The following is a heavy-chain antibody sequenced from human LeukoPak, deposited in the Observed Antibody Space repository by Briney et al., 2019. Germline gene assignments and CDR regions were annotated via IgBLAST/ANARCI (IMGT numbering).Heavy chain of an antibody. CDR2: ISSSSRYI. CDR3: ARAIGRELLLGFGDN. CDR1: GVTFDWYD. D-gene: IGHD1-26*01. V-gene: IGHV3-21*06. Sequence: KAGGSHTLECAVSGVTFDWYDRRWRRQAPGKGKEWVSSISSSSRYIFYSDSAEGRFTVSRDNSRNFLFLQMNSLSRDDTAVYYCARAIGRELLLGFGDNWGRGTLVTVSS. J-gene: IGHJ4*02.